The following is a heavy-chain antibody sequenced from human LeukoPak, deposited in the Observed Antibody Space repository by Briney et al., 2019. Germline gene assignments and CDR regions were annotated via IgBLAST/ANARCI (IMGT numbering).Heavy chain of an antibody. J-gene: IGHJ4*02. CDR3: ARRSYYDSSGYYSFDY. Sequence: PGGSLRLSCAASGFTFSSYWMSWVRQAPGKGLEWAANIKQDGSEKYYVDSVKGRFTISRDNAKNSLYLQMNSLRAEDTAVYYCARRSYYDSSGYYSFDYWGQGTLVTVSS. CDR1: GFTFSSYW. CDR2: IKQDGSEK. D-gene: IGHD3-22*01. V-gene: IGHV3-7*01.